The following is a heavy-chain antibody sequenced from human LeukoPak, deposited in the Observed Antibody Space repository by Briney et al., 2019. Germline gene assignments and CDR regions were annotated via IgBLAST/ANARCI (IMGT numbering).Heavy chain of an antibody. CDR2: INHSGST. D-gene: IGHD3-22*01. V-gene: IGHV4-34*01. Sequence: SETLSLTCAVYGGSFSGYYWSWIRQPPGKGLEWIGEINHSGSTNYNPSLKSRVTISVDTSKNQFSLKMSSVTAADTAIYYCVRDHYYDSSVAYWGQGTLVTVSS. J-gene: IGHJ4*02. CDR1: GGSFSGYY. CDR3: VRDHYYDSSVAY.